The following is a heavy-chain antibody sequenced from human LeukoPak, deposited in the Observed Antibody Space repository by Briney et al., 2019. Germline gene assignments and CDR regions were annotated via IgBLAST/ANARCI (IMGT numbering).Heavy chain of an antibody. CDR3: ARHEDYGRYDY. Sequence: SETLSLTCTVSGGSINSNGYYWGWIRQPPGKGLECIGSIHYSGATYYNPSLKSRVTISLDTSKNQFSLRLTSVTAADTAVYYCARHEDYGRYDYWGQGTLVPVSS. J-gene: IGHJ4*02. CDR1: GGSINSNGYY. V-gene: IGHV4-39*01. D-gene: IGHD4-17*01. CDR2: IHYSGAT.